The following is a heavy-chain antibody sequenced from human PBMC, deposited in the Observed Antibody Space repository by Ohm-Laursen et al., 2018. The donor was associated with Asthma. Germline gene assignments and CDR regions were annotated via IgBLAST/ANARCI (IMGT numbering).Heavy chain of an antibody. D-gene: IGHD2-15*01. V-gene: IGHV3-49*03. J-gene: IGHJ4*02. Sequence: SLRLSCAASGFTFGDYGVSWFRQAPGKGLEWLGFIRSKPSGGTTEYAASVKGRSTISRDDSTSIAYLQMNSLKTEDTAVYYCTRIGICSGGSCLFDYWGQGTLVTVSS. CDR3: TRIGICSGGSCLFDY. CDR1: GFTFGDYG. CDR2: IRSKPSGGTT.